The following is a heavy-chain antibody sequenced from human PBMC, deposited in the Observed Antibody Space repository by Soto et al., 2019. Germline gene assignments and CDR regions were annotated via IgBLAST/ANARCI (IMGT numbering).Heavy chain of an antibody. V-gene: IGHV1-2*02. CDR3: ARGVGVADPSNLYYLDC. Sequence: ASVKVSCKASGYTFTGYFMHWVRQAPGQGFEWMGWINPNSGVTNYARKFQGRVTMTRDTSISTAYIELSSLRSDDTAVYYCARGVGVADPSNLYYLDCWGQGTLVTVSS. CDR1: GYTFTGYF. D-gene: IGHD6-19*01. J-gene: IGHJ4*02. CDR2: INPNSGVT.